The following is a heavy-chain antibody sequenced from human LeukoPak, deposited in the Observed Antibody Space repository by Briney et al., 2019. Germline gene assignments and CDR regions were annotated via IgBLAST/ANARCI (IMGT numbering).Heavy chain of an antibody. V-gene: IGHV3-48*03. D-gene: IGHD3-3*01. CDR2: ISTGGSPI. Sequence: PGGSLRLSCAASGFTFSSYEMNWVRQAPGKGLEWVSSISTGGSPIFYADSVRGRFTTSRDNAKKSLFLQMTSLRAEDTAVYYCTRVSWRGEIFWGQGTLVSVSS. CDR3: TRVSWRGEIF. J-gene: IGHJ4*02. CDR1: GFTFSSYE.